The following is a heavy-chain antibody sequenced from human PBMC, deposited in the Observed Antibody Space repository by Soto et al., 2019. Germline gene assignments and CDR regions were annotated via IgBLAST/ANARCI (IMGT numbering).Heavy chain of an antibody. CDR1: GGSISSYY. D-gene: IGHD3-9*01. J-gene: IGHJ4*02. V-gene: IGHV4-59*01. CDR2: IYYSGST. CDR3: ARGMAEGQIFYYFDY. Sequence: SETLSLTCTVSGGSISSYYWSWIRQPPGKGLEWIGNIYYSGSTNYNPSLKSRVTISVNTSKNQFSLRLSSVTAADTAVYYCARGMAEGQIFYYFDYWGQGALVTVSS.